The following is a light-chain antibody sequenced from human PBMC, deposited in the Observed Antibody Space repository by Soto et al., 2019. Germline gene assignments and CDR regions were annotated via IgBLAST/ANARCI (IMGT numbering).Light chain of an antibody. CDR3: QQYLSWPIT. Sequence: EIVMTQSPATLSVSPGERVTLSCRASQNIDSFLAWYQQRPGQSPSLLIYGASTRATGGPVRFTGNGSGTEFTLTISSLQSEDVAIYYCQQYLSWPITFGGGTKVEI. V-gene: IGKV3-15*01. CDR1: QNIDSF. CDR2: GAS. J-gene: IGKJ4*01.